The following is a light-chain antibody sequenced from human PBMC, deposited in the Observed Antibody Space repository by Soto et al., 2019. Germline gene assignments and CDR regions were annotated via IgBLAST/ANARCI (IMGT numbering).Light chain of an antibody. CDR2: QVS. V-gene: IGKV2-30*01. Sequence: DVVMTQSPLSLSVTLGQPASISCRSSQGLVYSDGNTFLNWFHQRPGQSPRRLIYQVSNRDSGVLDRFSGSGSGTDYTLTISRVEDEDVGIYYCVQGTHWPWTFGQGTKVEIK. CDR3: VQGTHWPWT. CDR1: QGLVYSDGNTF. J-gene: IGKJ1*01.